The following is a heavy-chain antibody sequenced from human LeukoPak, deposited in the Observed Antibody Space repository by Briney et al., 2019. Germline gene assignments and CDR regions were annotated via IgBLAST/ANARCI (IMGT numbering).Heavy chain of an antibody. Sequence: AGGSLRLSCAASGFTFSSYGMHWVRQAPGKGLEWVAVIWYDGSNKYYADSVKGRFTISRDNSKNTLYLQMNSLRAEDTAVYYCARFSGSSWYFNIRLYGMDVWGQGTTVTVSS. V-gene: IGHV3-33*01. CDR3: ARFSGSSWYFNIRLYGMDV. J-gene: IGHJ6*02. CDR1: GFTFSSYG. CDR2: IWYDGSNK. D-gene: IGHD6-13*01.